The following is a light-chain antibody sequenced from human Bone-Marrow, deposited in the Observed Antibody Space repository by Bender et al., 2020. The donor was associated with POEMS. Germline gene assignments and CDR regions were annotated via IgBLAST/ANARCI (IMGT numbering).Light chain of an antibody. Sequence: SYELTQPPSVSVSPGQTARITCSGDALPKQYAYWYQQKPGQAPILVIFKDTQRPSGIPERFSGSSSGTTVTLTISGVQAEDEADYYCQSVDSGVTFVVFGGGTKLTVL. J-gene: IGLJ2*01. CDR3: QSVDSGVTFVV. CDR2: KDT. CDR1: ALPKQY. V-gene: IGLV3-25*03.